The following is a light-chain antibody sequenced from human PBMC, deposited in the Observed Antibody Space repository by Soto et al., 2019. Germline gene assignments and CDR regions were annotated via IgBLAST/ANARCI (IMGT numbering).Light chain of an antibody. CDR3: QKYGSLPYT. Sequence: EIVLTQSPGTLSLSPGERATLSCRASQSVSSNYLAWYQQKPGQAPSLLIYGASSRATGIPDRFSGSGSGTDFTLTISRLEPEDFAVYYCQKYGSLPYTFGPGTKLEIK. CDR1: QSVSSNY. CDR2: GAS. J-gene: IGKJ2*01. V-gene: IGKV3-20*01.